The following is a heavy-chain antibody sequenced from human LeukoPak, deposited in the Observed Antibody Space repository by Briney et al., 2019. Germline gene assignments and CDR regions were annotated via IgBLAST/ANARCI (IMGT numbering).Heavy chain of an antibody. V-gene: IGHV1-8*01. CDR1: GYTLTSYD. J-gene: IGHJ6*02. CDR3: ARVGRATYSSSWYEYYYGMDV. D-gene: IGHD6-13*01. CDR2: MNPNSGNT. Sequence: ASVKVSCKASGYTLTSYDINWVRQATGQGLEWMGWMNPNSGNTGYAQKFQGRVTMTRNTSISTAYMELSSLRSEDTAVYYCARVGRATYSSSWYEYYYGMDVWGQGTTVTVSS.